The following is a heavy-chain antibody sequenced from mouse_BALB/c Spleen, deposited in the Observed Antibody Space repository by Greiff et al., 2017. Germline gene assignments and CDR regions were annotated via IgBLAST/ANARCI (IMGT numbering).Heavy chain of an antibody. CDR1: GYAFTNYL. V-gene: IGHV1-54*01. D-gene: IGHD2-1*01. J-gene: IGHJ2*01. Sequence: VKLMESGAELVRPGTSVKVSCKASGYAFTNYLIEWVKQRPGQGLEWIGVINPGSGGTNYNEKFKGKATLTADKSSSTAYMQLSSLTSDDSAVYFCARGAYGNYDYWGQGTTLTVSS. CDR2: INPGSGGT. CDR3: ARGAYGNYDY.